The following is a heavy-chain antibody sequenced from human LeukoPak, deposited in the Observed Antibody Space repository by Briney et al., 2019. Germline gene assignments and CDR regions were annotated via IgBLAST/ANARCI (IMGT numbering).Heavy chain of an antibody. Sequence: SQTLSLTCTVSGGSISSGSYYWSWIRQPAGKGLEWIGRIYTSGSTNYNPSLNSRVTTSVDTSKNQFSLKLSSVTAADTAVYYCASILYGANGFDYWGQGTLVTVSS. CDR2: IYTSGST. CDR3: ASILYGANGFDY. V-gene: IGHV4-61*02. D-gene: IGHD4/OR15-4a*01. J-gene: IGHJ4*02. CDR1: GGSISSGSYY.